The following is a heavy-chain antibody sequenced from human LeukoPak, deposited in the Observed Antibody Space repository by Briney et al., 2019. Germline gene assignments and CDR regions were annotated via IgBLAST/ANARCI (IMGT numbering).Heavy chain of an antibody. CDR3: ARGKAMDYYFDY. Sequence: PGGSLRLSCAASGSTFSSYSMNWVRQAPGKGLEWVSSISSSSSYIYYADSVKGRFTISRDNAKNSLYLQMNSLRAEDTAVYYCARGKAMDYYFDYWGQGTLVTVSS. V-gene: IGHV3-21*01. CDR1: GSTFSSYS. D-gene: IGHD5-18*01. CDR2: ISSSSSYI. J-gene: IGHJ4*02.